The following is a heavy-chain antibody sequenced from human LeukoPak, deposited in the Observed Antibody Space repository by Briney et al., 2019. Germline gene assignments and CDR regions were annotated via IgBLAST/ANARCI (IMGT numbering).Heavy chain of an antibody. V-gene: IGHV3-33*01. CDR3: ARGMVGATYFDY. D-gene: IGHD1-26*01. Sequence: GGSLRLSCAASGFTFSSYGMHWVRQAPGKGLEWVAVIWYDGINKCYADSVKGRFTISRDNSKNTLYLQMNGLRAEDTAVYYCARGMVGATYFDYWGQGTLVTVSS. CDR2: IWYDGINK. CDR1: GFTFSSYG. J-gene: IGHJ4*02.